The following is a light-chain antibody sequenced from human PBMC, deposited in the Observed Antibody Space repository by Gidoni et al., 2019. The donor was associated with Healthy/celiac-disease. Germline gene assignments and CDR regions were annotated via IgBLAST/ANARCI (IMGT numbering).Light chain of an antibody. CDR1: QSVSSY. V-gene: IGKV3-11*01. J-gene: IGKJ4*01. CDR3: QQRSNLPLT. CDR2: DAS. Sequence: EIVLTQYPATLSWSPGGRATLSCRASQSVSSYLAWYQQKPGQAPRLLIYDASNRVTGIPARFSGSGSGTDFTLTISRLEPEDFSVYYCQQRSNLPLTFGGGTKVEIK.